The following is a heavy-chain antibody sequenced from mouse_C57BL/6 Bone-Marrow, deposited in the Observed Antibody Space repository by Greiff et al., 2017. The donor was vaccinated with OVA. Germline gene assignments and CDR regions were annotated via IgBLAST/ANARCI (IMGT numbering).Heavy chain of an antibody. CDR1: GYTFTSYW. D-gene: IGHD2-12*01. V-gene: IGHV1-69*01. CDR3: AELRRGFAY. CDR2: IDPSDSYT. Sequence: QVQLQQPGAELVMPGASVKLSCKASGYTFTSYWMHWVKQRPGQGLEWIGEIDPSDSYTNYNQKFKGKSTLTVDKSSSTAYMQLSSLTSEDSAVYYCAELRRGFAYWGQGTLVTVSA. J-gene: IGHJ3*01.